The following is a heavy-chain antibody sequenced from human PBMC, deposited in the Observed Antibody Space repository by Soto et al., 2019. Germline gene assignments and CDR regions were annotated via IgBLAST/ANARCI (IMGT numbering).Heavy chain of an antibody. CDR3: ARGRIVATSIYYGMDV. Sequence: ASGKVSCKASGYTFTTYAMHWVRQARGQRLEWMGWINAGNGNTKYSQKFQGRVNITRDTSASTAYMELSSLRSEETAVYYCARGRIVATSIYYGMDVWGQGTTVTVSS. V-gene: IGHV1-3*01. D-gene: IGHD5-12*01. J-gene: IGHJ6*02. CDR2: INAGNGNT. CDR1: GYTFTTYA.